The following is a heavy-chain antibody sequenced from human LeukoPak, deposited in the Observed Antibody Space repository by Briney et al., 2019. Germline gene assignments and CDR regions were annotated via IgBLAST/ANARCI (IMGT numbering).Heavy chain of an antibody. CDR1: GGSFSGYY. J-gene: IGHJ5*02. CDR3: ARGRELRSHCWFDP. Sequence: SETLSLTCAVYGGSFSGYYWSWIRQPPGKGLEWIGEINHSGSTNYNPSFKSRVTISVDTSKNQFSLKLSSVTAADTAVYYCARGRELRSHCWFDPWGQGTLVTVSS. D-gene: IGHD1-26*01. V-gene: IGHV4-34*01. CDR2: INHSGST.